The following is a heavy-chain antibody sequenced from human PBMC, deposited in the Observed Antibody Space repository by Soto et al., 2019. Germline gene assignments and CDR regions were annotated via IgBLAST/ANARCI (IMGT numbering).Heavy chain of an antibody. J-gene: IGHJ4*02. V-gene: IGHV4-4*08. D-gene: IGHD6-19*01. CDR2: VYYSGNT. CDR1: GGSLSSYY. Sequence: SETLSLTCTVSGGSLSSYYWTWIRQPPGKGLEWIGYVYYSGNTNYNPSLKSRFTISRDNAKKSLYLQMNSLRVEDTAVYYCARDRETYSSGWPFDYWGQGTLVTVS. CDR3: ARDRETYSSGWPFDY.